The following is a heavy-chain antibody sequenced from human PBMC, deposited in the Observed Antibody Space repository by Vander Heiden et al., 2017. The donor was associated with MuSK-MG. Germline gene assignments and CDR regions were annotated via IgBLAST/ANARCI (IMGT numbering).Heavy chain of an antibody. CDR2: ISSSSRYI. CDR1: GFTFSSYS. J-gene: IGHJ4*02. CDR3: ARGARGTIDY. Sequence: EVQLVESGGGLVKPGGSLRLSCAASGFTFSSYSMNWVRQAPGKGLEWVSSISSSSRYIDDADSVKGRFTISRDNAKNSLYLKMKSLRAEDTAVYYCARGARGTIDYWGQGTLVTVSS. D-gene: IGHD3-16*01. V-gene: IGHV3-21*01.